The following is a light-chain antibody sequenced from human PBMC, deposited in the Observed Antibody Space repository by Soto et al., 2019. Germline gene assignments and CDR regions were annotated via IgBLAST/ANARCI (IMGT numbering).Light chain of an antibody. J-gene: IGLJ1*01. Sequence: QSVLTQPPSASGSPGQSVTISCTGTSSDVGDYNCVSWYQHHPGKAPKLIIYEVTKRPSGVPDRFSGSKSGNTASLTVSGLQAEDEADYYCSSYAGGSSVFGTGTKVTVL. CDR2: EVT. CDR1: SSDVGDYNC. V-gene: IGLV2-8*01. CDR3: SSYAGGSSV.